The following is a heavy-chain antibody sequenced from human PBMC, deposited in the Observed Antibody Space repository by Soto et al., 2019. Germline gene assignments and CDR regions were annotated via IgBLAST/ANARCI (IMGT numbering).Heavy chain of an antibody. Sequence: HPGGSLRLSCAASGFTFSNYAMSWVRQAPGKGLEWVSSISAGGGSTYYADSVKGRFTISRDNSRNTLFLQMSNLRAEDTAIYYCAKLRGFCETTICYVLGWPSDYWGQGTLVTVSS. CDR3: AKLRGFCETTICYVLGWPSDY. V-gene: IGHV3-23*01. J-gene: IGHJ4*02. CDR1: GFTFSNYA. CDR2: ISAGGGST. D-gene: IGHD2-2*01.